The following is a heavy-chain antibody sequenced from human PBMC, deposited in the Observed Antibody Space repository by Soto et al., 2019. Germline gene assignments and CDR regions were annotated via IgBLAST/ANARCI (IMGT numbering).Heavy chain of an antibody. CDR3: ARDWKTYSGSSHDFNF. CDR1: GGTFSTYG. CDR2: IIPVFGTA. V-gene: IGHV1-69*01. Sequence: QVQLVQSGAEVKKPGSSVKVSCKTSGGTFSTYGISWVRQAPGQGLEWMGGIIPVFGTANYAQNFQGRVTITADGSTSSTYIELSSLTYAGTAIYYCARDWKTYSGSSHDFNFWGQGTLVTVSS. D-gene: IGHD1-26*01. J-gene: IGHJ4*02.